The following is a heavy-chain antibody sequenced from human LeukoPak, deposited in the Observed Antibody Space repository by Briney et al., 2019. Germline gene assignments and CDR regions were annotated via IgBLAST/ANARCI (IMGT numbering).Heavy chain of an antibody. D-gene: IGHD6-19*01. CDR1: GYTFTGYY. Sequence: GASVKVSCRPSGYTFTGYYLHWVRQAPGPGLEWMGWINSNTGATMYGQKFQGRVTLTRDTSVGTAYMHLTNLRSDDTALYFCARDRVGSGWPRPYYFEFWGQGSLVTVSS. CDR2: INSNTGAT. V-gene: IGHV1-2*02. CDR3: ARDRVGSGWPRPYYFEF. J-gene: IGHJ4*02.